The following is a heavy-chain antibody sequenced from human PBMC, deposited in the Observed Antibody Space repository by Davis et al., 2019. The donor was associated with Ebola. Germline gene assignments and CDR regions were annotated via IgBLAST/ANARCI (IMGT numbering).Heavy chain of an antibody. Sequence: ASVKVSCKSSGYTFTSYGLVWVRQAPGLGLEWMGWISGFNTNTNFAQKFQGRVTVSKDTSTNTAYMGLRSLTSDDTAIYYCARAPNYDVLTGTSSYYFDYWGKGTLVTVSS. CDR3: ARAPNYDVLTGTSSYYFDY. J-gene: IGHJ4*02. D-gene: IGHD3-9*01. CDR1: GYTFTSYG. V-gene: IGHV1-18*04. CDR2: ISGFNTNT.